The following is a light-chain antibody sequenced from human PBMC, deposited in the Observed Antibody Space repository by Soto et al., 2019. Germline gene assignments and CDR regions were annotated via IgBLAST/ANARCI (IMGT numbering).Light chain of an antibody. J-gene: IGKJ2*02. CDR3: MQATPWPRT. CDR1: QSLVYSDGNTD. Sequence: DVVMTQSPLFLPVTLGQPASISCRSSQSLVYSDGNTDLNRFQQRPSQSPRRLLYKVSNRDAGVPDTLSGSGSGTDCILKISRVEAEDVGVYYCMQATPWPRTFGQGTKLVIK. CDR2: KVS. V-gene: IGKV2-30*01.